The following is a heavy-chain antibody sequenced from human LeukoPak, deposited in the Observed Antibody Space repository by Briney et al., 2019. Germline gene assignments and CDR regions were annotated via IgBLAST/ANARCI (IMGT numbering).Heavy chain of an antibody. CDR3: ARDPYNGNYGDSYYYYMDV. Sequence: PGGSLRLSCAASGFTFSTYNMNWVRQAPGKGLESVSSITSSSSYTFYADSVKGRFTISRDNAKNSLYLQMNSLRAEDTAIYYCARDPYNGNYGDSYYYYMDVWGKGTTVTISS. J-gene: IGHJ6*03. CDR2: ITSSSSYT. D-gene: IGHD1-26*01. CDR1: GFTFSTYN. V-gene: IGHV3-21*01.